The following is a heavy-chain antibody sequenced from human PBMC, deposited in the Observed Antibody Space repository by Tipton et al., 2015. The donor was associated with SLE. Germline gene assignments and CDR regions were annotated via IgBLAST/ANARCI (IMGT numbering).Heavy chain of an antibody. CDR2: IYYRGST. D-gene: IGHD6-6*01. CDR3: ACQYSSSYNWFDS. J-gene: IGHJ5*01. CDR1: GGSINSSNYY. Sequence: TLSLTCTVSGGSINSSNYYWGWIRQPPGKGLEWIGSIYYRGSTYYHPSLKTRLTISIDTSKSQFSLNLSSVTAADTAVYYCACQYSSSYNWFDSWGQGTLVTVSS. V-gene: IGHV4-39*07.